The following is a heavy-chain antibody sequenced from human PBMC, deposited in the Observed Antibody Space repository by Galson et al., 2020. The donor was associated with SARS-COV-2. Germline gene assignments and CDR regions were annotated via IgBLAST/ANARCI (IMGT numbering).Heavy chain of an antibody. CDR3: ARALWGNYYYGMDV. CDR1: GFTLSSYA. CDR2: ISYDGSNK. J-gene: IGHJ6*02. D-gene: IGHD3-16*01. Sequence: GGSLRLSCAASGFTLSSYAMHWVRQAPGKGLEWVAVISYDGSNKYYADSVKGRFTISRDNSKNTLYLQMNSLRAEDTAVYYCARALWGNYYYGMDVWGQGTTVTVSS. V-gene: IGHV3-30-3*01.